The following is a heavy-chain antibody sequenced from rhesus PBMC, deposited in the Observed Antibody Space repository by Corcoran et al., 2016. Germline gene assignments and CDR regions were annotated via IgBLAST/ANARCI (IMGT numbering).Heavy chain of an antibody. J-gene: IGHJ4*01. CDR1: GLTFSSSD. V-gene: IGHV3-136*01. CDR3: MRVIEYCSCIYFDKLDYFDY. D-gene: IGHD2-27*01. Sequence: EVQLVESGGGLVQPGGSLRLSCAASGLTFSSSDMNWVRKAPGKGLEWVCYISYTVKTIYYAPSVKCRFTISRDHAKNALSLQMSSLRAEDTAVYYCMRVIEYCSCIYFDKLDYFDYWVHGVLVTV. CDR2: ISYTVKTI.